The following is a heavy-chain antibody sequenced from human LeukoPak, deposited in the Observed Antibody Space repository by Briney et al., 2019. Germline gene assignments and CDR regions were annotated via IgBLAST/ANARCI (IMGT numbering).Heavy chain of an antibody. CDR3: AREIAAAGNYFDY. CDR1: GFTFSSYS. Sequence: GGSLRLSCAASGFTFSSYSMNWVRQAPGKGLEWVSYISSGSGTIYYADSVKGRFTISRDNARTSLYLQMNSLRDEDTAVYYCAREIAAAGNYFDYWGQGTLVTVSS. CDR2: ISSGSGTI. D-gene: IGHD6-13*01. J-gene: IGHJ4*02. V-gene: IGHV3-48*02.